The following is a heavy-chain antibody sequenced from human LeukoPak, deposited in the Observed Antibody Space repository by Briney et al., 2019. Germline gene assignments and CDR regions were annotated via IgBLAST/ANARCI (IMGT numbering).Heavy chain of an antibody. V-gene: IGHV4-4*02. CDR3: AISSGWYRELDY. Sequence: SGTLSLTCAVSGGSISSSNWWSWVRQPPGKGLEWIGEIYHSGSTNYNPSLKSRVTISVEKSKNQFSLKLSSVTAADTAVYYCAISSGWYRELDYWGQGTLVTVSS. CDR1: GGSISSSNW. CDR2: IYHSGST. J-gene: IGHJ4*02. D-gene: IGHD6-19*01.